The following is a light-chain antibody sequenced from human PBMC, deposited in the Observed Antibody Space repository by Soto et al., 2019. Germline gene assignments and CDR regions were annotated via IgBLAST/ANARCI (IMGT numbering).Light chain of an antibody. CDR2: DAS. CDR3: QQYDNLPYT. V-gene: IGKV1-33*01. J-gene: IGKJ2*01. Sequence: DIEMTQSPSSLSASVADRVTITCQASQDIRKFLNWFQQRPGAAPKLLIYDASNLETGVPSRCSAGESGIHFTFTITSLQPEDTGTYFCQQYDNLPYTFAQGTKVEI. CDR1: QDIRKF.